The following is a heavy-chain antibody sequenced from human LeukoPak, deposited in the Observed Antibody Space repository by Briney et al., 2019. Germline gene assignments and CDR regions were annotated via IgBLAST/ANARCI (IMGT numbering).Heavy chain of an antibody. CDR3: AREVGNSGHDPSDY. CDR2: IIPIFGTA. CDR1: GCTFSSYA. V-gene: IGHV1-69*13. Sequence: VASVTVSFKASGCTFSSYAISWVRQAPGQGLEWMGGIIPIFGTANYAQKFQGRVTITADESTSTAYMELSSLRSEDPAVYYCAREVGNSGHDPSDYWGQGTLVTVS. J-gene: IGHJ4*02. D-gene: IGHD5-12*01.